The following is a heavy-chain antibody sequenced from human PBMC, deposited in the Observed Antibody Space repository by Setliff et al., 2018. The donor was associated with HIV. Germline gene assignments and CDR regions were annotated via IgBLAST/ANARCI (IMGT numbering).Heavy chain of an antibody. D-gene: IGHD2-15*01. J-gene: IGHJ5*02. CDR1: GFTFSDYY. V-gene: IGHV3-11*01. CDR3: ARSGGDCSGISCYSLWFDP. CDR2: ISPTGNSM. Sequence: GGSLRLSCAASGFTFSDYYMTWIRQAPGKGLEWVSYISPTGNSMYYADSVKGRFTISRDNSNNMLFLQMNSLRTEDTAVYYCARSGGDCSGISCYSLWFDPWGHGTLVTVSS.